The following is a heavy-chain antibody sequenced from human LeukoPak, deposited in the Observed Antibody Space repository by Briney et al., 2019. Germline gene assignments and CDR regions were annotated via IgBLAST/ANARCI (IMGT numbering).Heavy chain of an antibody. CDR2: IIPILGIA. CDR1: GGTFSSYA. J-gene: IGHJ6*03. CDR3: ARDNAVTTAPCYDYYIDV. V-gene: IGHV1-69*04. Sequence: GSSVKVSCKASGGTFSSYAISWVRQAPGQGLEWVGRIIPILGIANYAQKFQGRVTITADESTSTAYMELSSLRSEDTAVYYCARDNAVTTAPCYDYYIDVWGKGTTVTVSS. D-gene: IGHD4-11*01.